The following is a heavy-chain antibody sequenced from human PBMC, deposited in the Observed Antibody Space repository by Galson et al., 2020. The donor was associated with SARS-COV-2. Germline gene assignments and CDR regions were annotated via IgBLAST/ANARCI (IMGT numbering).Heavy chain of an antibody. V-gene: IGHV3-48*01. CDR1: GFTLSSHS. Sequence: GGSLRLSCAVSGFTLSSHSMNWVRQAPGKGLEWVSYISSSGSTIYYADSVKGRFTFSRDTVNNSLYLQMDSLRAEDTAVYYCVRDTSSGWFDPWGQGTLVTVSS. J-gene: IGHJ5*02. CDR2: ISSSGSTI. CDR3: VRDTSSGWFDP. D-gene: IGHD6-25*01.